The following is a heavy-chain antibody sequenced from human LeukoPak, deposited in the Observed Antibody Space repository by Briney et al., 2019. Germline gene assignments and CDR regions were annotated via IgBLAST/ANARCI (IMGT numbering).Heavy chain of an antibody. V-gene: IGHV4-39*07. CDR3: ARVSWNHVVGY. CDR2: INHSGST. J-gene: IGHJ4*02. CDR1: GGSISSYSNYY. Sequence: PSETLSLTCIVSGGSISSYSNYYWSWIRQPPGKGLEWIGEINHSGSTNYDPSLKSRVTISVDTSKNQFSLKLSSVTAADTAVYYCARVSWNHVVGYWGQGTLVTVSS. D-gene: IGHD1-14*01.